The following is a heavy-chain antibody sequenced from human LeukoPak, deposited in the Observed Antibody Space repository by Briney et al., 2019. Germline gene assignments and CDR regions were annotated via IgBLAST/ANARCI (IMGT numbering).Heavy chain of an antibody. CDR3: ARDGRGGRENWFDP. V-gene: IGHV1-69*04. Sequence: ASVKVSCKASGGTFSSYAISWVRQAPGQGLEWMGRIIPILGIANYAQNFQGRVTITADKYTSTVYMELRSLRSEDTAAYYCARDGRGGRENWFDPWGQGTLVTVSS. CDR1: GGTFSSYA. CDR2: IIPILGIA. D-gene: IGHD2-15*01. J-gene: IGHJ5*02.